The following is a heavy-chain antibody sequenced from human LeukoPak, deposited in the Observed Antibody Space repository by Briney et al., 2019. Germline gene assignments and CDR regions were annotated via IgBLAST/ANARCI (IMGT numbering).Heavy chain of an antibody. CDR3: ARIDVDCSGGSCYVDY. D-gene: IGHD2-15*01. V-gene: IGHV3-48*03. CDR1: GFTFSSYE. J-gene: IGHJ4*02. CDR2: ISSSGSTI. Sequence: GGSLRLSCAASGFTFSSYEMNWVRQAPGKGLEWVSYISSSGSTIYYADSVKGRFTISRDNAKNSLYLQMNSLRAEDTAVYYCARIDVDCSGGSCYVDYWGQGTLVTVSS.